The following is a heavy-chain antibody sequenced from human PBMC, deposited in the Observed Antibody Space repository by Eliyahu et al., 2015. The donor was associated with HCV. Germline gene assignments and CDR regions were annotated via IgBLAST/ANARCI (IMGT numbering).Heavy chain of an antibody. D-gene: IGHD4-17*01. Sequence: EVQLVETGGGLIQPGGSLXLSCXASGFXVXSNYMXWVRQGPGEGVGWVSVIYSGGSTYYADSVKGRFTISRDNSKNTLYLQMNSLRAEDTAVYYCASVRGDYYYYYGMDVWGQGTTVTVSS. V-gene: IGHV3-53*02. CDR3: ASVRGDYYYYYGMDV. CDR1: GFXVXSNY. J-gene: IGHJ6*02. CDR2: IYSGGST.